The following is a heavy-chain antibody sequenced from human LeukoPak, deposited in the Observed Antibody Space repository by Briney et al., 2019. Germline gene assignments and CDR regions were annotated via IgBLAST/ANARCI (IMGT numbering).Heavy chain of an antibody. V-gene: IGHV3-74*01. CDR2: INSDGNII. D-gene: IGHD6-13*01. Sequence: GGSLRLSCATSGFDFSTFWMHWVRQAPGKGLVWVARINSDGNIISYADSVKGRFTISRDNAKNTLYSQMSSLRAEDTAVYYCATYLTLDSTWGQGTLVSVSS. CDR3: ATYLTLDST. CDR1: GFDFSTFW. J-gene: IGHJ5*02.